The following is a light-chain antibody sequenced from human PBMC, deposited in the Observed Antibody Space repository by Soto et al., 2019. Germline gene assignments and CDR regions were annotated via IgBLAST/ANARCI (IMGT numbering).Light chain of an antibody. Sequence: DIVLTQSPATLSLSPGERATLSCRASQSVRSYLGWYQQRPGQAPRLLIYDASNRATGIPARFSGSGSGTDFTLSISSLEPEDFAVYYCQQGGTFGQGTLVEIK. V-gene: IGKV3-11*01. J-gene: IGKJ5*01. CDR3: QQGGT. CDR2: DAS. CDR1: QSVRSY.